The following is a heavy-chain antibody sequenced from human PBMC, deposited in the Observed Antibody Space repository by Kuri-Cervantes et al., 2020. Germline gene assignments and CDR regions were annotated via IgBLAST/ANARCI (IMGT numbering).Heavy chain of an antibody. CDR2: INPNSGGT. V-gene: IGHV1-2*04. CDR1: GYTFTSYA. CDR3: ARVQRRIAAAGKPIFDAFDI. Sequence: ASVKVSCKASGYTFTSYAMHWVRQAPGQGLEWMGWINPNSGGTNYAQKFQGWVTMTRDTSISTAYMELSRLRSDDTAVYYCARVQRRIAAAGKPIFDAFDIWGQGTMVTVSS. J-gene: IGHJ3*02. D-gene: IGHD6-13*01.